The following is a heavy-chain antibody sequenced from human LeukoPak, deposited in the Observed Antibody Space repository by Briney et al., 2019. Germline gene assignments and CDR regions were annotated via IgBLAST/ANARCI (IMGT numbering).Heavy chain of an antibody. CDR3: ARVGDSSGYYYVS. CDR2: IYSGGST. J-gene: IGHJ5*02. CDR1: GFTVSSNY. V-gene: IGHV3-53*01. Sequence: GGSLRLSCAASGFTVSSNYMSWVRQAPGKGLEWVSVIYSGGSTYYADSVKGRFTISRDNSKNTLYLQMNSLRAEDTAVYYCARVGDSSGYYYVSWGQGTLVTVSS. D-gene: IGHD3-22*01.